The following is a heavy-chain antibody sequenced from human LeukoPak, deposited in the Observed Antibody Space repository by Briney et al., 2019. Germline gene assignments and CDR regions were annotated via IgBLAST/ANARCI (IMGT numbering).Heavy chain of an antibody. Sequence: GGSLRLSCAASGFTFSSYGMHWVRQAPGKGLEWVAVIWYDGSNKYYADSVKGRFTISRDNSKNTLYLQMNSLRAEDTAVYYCAREDTAMVIGMDVWGQGTTVTVSS. V-gene: IGHV3-33*01. D-gene: IGHD5-18*01. CDR1: GFTFSSYG. CDR2: IWYDGSNK. CDR3: AREDTAMVIGMDV. J-gene: IGHJ6*02.